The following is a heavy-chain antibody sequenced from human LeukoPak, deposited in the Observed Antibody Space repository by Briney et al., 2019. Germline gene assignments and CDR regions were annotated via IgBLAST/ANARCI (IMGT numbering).Heavy chain of an antibody. Sequence: GESVRLSCAASGFTFNTYAMYWVRQAPGRGLEYVSGINSNGGRTNYADSVKGRFTISRDNSKNTLYLQMGSLRAEDMAVYYCARKINWGFDFWGQGTPVPV. CDR1: GFTFNTYA. J-gene: IGHJ4*02. D-gene: IGHD7-27*01. CDR3: ARKINWGFDF. CDR2: INSNGGRT. V-gene: IGHV3-64*02.